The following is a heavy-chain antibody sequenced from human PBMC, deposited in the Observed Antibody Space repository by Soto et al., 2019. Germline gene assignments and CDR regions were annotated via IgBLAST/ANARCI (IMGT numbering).Heavy chain of an antibody. CDR2: ISSISDRT. D-gene: IGHD3-10*01. J-gene: IGHJ4*02. Sequence: PGGSLRLSCAASGFTFSSYAMSWVRQAPGKGLEWVSAISSISDRTYYADSVKGRLTISRDNSNNMVYLQMNSLRAEDTAIYYCAKESPYGSGRNYYFDYWGQGTLVTVSS. CDR3: AKESPYGSGRNYYFDY. CDR1: GFTFSSYA. V-gene: IGHV3-23*01.